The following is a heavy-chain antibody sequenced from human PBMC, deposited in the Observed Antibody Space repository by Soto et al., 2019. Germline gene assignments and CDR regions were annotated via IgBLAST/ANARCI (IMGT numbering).Heavy chain of an antibody. Sequence: SETLSLTCSVSGAALNSGNYYWSWIRQVPGKGLEWIGHIHVTGAVDYNPSLRDRITISQDTSERQFSLNLRLVTAADTAVYYCARLRIATNNYKWFDPWGQGTLVTVSS. D-gene: IGHD2-21*01. CDR2: IHVTGAV. CDR1: GAALNSGNYY. V-gene: IGHV4-31*03. J-gene: IGHJ5*02. CDR3: ARLRIATNNYKWFDP.